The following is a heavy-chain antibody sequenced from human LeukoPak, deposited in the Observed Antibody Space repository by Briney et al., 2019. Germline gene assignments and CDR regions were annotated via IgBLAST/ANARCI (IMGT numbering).Heavy chain of an antibody. J-gene: IGHJ4*02. Sequence: PSETLSLTCTVSGGSISSYYWSWIRQPPGKGLEWSGYIYYSGSTNYNPSLKSRVTISVDTSKNQISLKLSSVTAADTAVYYCARGRLYASSSFLDYWGQGTLVTVSS. CDR2: IYYSGST. CDR1: GGSISSYY. V-gene: IGHV4-59*01. D-gene: IGHD6-6*01. CDR3: ARGRLYASSSFLDY.